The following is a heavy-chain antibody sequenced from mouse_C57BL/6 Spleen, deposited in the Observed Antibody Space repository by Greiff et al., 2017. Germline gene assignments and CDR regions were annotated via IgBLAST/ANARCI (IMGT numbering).Heavy chain of an antibody. CDR1: GYTFTSYW. CDR2: IDPNSGGT. V-gene: IGHV1-62-3*01. CDR3: ARSDGSDYDAMDY. J-gene: IGHJ4*01. D-gene: IGHD1-1*02. Sequence: QVQLQQPGAELVKPGASVKLSCKASGYTFTSYWMHWVKQRPGRGLEWIGRIDPNSGGTTYNEKFKSKATLTVDKPSSTAYMQLSSLPSEDSAVYYCARSDGSDYDAMDYWGQGTSVTVSS.